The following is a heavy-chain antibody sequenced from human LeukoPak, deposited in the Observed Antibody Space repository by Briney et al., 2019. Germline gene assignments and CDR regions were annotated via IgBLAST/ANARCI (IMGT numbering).Heavy chain of an antibody. CDR3: AKDGGSGSYYIPHTFDY. CDR1: GFTFDDYG. J-gene: IGHJ4*02. V-gene: IGHV3-23*01. D-gene: IGHD3-10*01. CDR2: ISGSGGST. Sequence: PGGSLRLSCAASGFTFDDYGMSWVRQAPGKGLEWVSAISGSGGSTYYADSVKGRFTISRDNSKNTLYLQMNSLRAEDTAVYYCAKDGGSGSYYIPHTFDYWGQGTLVTVSS.